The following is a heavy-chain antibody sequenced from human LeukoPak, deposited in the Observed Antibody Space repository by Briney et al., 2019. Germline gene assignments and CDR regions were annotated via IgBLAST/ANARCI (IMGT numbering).Heavy chain of an antibody. CDR1: GGSISSYY. CDR3: ARAQVGIVGATEFAY. Sequence: SETLSLTCTVSGGSISSYYWTWIRQPLGKGLEWIGYIYYSGSTKYNPSLKSGVTISVDTSKNQFSLRLSSVTAADTAVYYCARAQVGIVGATEFAYWGQGTLVTVSS. CDR2: IYYSGST. V-gene: IGHV4-59*12. J-gene: IGHJ4*02. D-gene: IGHD1-26*01.